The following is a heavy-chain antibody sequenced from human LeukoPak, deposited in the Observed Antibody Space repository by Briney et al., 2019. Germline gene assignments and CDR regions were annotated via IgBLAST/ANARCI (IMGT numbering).Heavy chain of an antibody. J-gene: IGHJ6*03. CDR2: ISGTSLTI. D-gene: IGHD6-6*01. Sequence: GGPLRLSCAASAFTFSDYHMSWIRQAPGRGLEWVSYISGTSLTIFYADSVKGRFTVSRDNAKNSLYLQMNSLRAEDTAVYYCARMIADRPHYYYYMDVWGTGTTVTVSS. V-gene: IGHV3-11*04. CDR3: ARMIADRPHYYYYMDV. CDR1: AFTFSDYH.